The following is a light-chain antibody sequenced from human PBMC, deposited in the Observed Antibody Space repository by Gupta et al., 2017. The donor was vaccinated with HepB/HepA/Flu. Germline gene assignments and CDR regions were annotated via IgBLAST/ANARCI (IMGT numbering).Light chain of an antibody. CDR1: QNIDTF. J-gene: IGKJ1*01. Sequence: SQMSQSPSTLHASVGDTVTINCRASQNIDTFLAWYQQKPGKAPNLLIYKASTLESGVPSRFSGSGSGTEFTLTISSLQPDDFATYYCQQSKSYWTFGPGTRVEVK. CDR3: QQSKSYWT. V-gene: IGKV1-5*03. CDR2: KAS.